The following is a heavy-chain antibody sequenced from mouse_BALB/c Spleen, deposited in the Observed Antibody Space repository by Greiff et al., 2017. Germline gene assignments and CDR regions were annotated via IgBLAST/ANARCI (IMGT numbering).Heavy chain of an antibody. D-gene: IGHD3-2*01. V-gene: IGHV1S137*01. CDR3: ARGDSSGYAMDY. Sequence: VQLQQSGAELVRPGVSVKISCKGSGYTFTDYAMHWVKQSHAKSLEWIGVISTYYGDASYNQKFKGKATMTVDKSSSTAYMELARLTSEDSAIYYCARGDSSGYAMDYWGQGTTLTVSA. J-gene: IGHJ2*01. CDR1: GYTFTDYA. CDR2: ISTYYGDA.